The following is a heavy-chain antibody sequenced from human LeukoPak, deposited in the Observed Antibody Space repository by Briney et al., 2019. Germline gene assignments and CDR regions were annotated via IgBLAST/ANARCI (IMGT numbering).Heavy chain of an antibody. D-gene: IGHD3-10*01. CDR3: ARPIGDAYYYYYGMDV. CDR1: GGTFSSYA. J-gene: IGHJ6*02. V-gene: IGHV1-69*13. CDR2: IIPIFGTA. Sequence: EASVKVSCKASGGTFSSYAISWVRQAPGQGLEWMGGIIPIFGTANYAQKFQGRVTITADESTSTAYMELSSLRSEDTAVYYCARPIGDAYYYYYGMDVWGQGTTVTVSS.